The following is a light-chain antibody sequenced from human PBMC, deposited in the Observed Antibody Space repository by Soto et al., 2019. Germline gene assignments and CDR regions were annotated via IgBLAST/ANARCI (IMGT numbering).Light chain of an antibody. J-gene: IGLJ1*01. CDR1: TSDVGGYNY. Sequence: QSVLTQPASVSGSPGQSITISCTGTTSDVGGYNYVSWYQQHPGKAPKLMIYEISNRPSGVSNRFSASKSGNTASLTISGLQAEDEADYYCSSYTSISTLVFGTGTKVTVL. V-gene: IGLV2-14*03. CDR3: SSYTSISTLV. CDR2: EIS.